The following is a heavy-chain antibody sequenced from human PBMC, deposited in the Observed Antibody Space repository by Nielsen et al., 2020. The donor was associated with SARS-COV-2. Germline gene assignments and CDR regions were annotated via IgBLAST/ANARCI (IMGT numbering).Heavy chain of an antibody. V-gene: IGHV3-7*03. J-gene: IGHJ4*02. CDR3: ARGTFSSGWEEYDY. D-gene: IGHD6-19*01. CDR2: IKQDGSEK. Sequence: GGSLRLSCGASGFTFSSYWMSWVRQAPGKGLEWVANIKQDGSEKFYVDSVKGRFTISRDNAKNSLYLQMNSLRAEDTAVYYCARGTFSSGWEEYDYWGQGTLVTVSS. CDR1: GFTFSSYW.